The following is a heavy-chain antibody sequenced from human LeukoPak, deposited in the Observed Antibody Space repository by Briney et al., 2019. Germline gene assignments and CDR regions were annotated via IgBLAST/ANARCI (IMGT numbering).Heavy chain of an antibody. CDR3: VREGPRGLAFDI. CDR2: ISGTGSGT. J-gene: IGHJ3*02. Sequence: GGSLRLTCAASGSTFSSYAMSWVRQAPGKGLEWVSAISGTGSGTFYADSVKGRFTISRDNSKNTLYLQMNGLRVEDTAVYYCVREGPRGLAFDIWGQGTMVTVSS. D-gene: IGHD3/OR15-3a*01. V-gene: IGHV3-23*01. CDR1: GSTFSSYA.